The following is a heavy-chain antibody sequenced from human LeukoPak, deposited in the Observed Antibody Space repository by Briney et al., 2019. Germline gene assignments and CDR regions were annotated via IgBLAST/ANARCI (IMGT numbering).Heavy chain of an antibody. CDR1: GFTFRIYA. Sequence: PGGSLRLSCAASGFTFRIYAMSWVRQAPGKGLEWVSGISGSDASTFYADSVMGRFTISRDNSKNTLYLQMNSLRAEDTAVYYCAKDLLVPEPDAFDIWGQGTMVTVSS. CDR2: ISGSDAST. CDR3: AKDLLVPEPDAFDI. J-gene: IGHJ3*02. D-gene: IGHD1-14*01. V-gene: IGHV3-23*01.